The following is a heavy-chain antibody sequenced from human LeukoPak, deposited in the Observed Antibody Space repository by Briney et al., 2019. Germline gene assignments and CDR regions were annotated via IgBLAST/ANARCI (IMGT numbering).Heavy chain of an antibody. CDR1: GGTFSSYA. CDR2: VIPIFGTA. J-gene: IGHJ4*02. Sequence: VASVKVSCKASGGTFSSYAISWVRQAPGQGLEWMGRVIPIFGTANYAQKFQGRVTITTDESTSTAYMELSSLRSEDTAVYYCARDSSSGWSTYWGQGTLVTVSS. V-gene: IGHV1-69*05. D-gene: IGHD6-19*01. CDR3: ARDSSSGWSTY.